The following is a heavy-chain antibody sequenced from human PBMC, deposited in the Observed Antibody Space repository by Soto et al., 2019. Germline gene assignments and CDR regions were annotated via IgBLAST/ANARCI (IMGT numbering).Heavy chain of an antibody. CDR1: GGSFSGYY. CDR3: ARGGGYCSGGSCYLNYYYYYMDV. J-gene: IGHJ6*03. CDR2: INHSGST. Sequence: QVQLQQWGAGLLKPSETLSLTCAVYGGSFSGYYWSWIRQPPGKGLEWIGEINHSGSTNYNPSLKSRVTISVDTSKNQFSLKLSYVTAADTAVYYCARGGGYCSGGSCYLNYYYYYMDVWGKGTTVTVSS. V-gene: IGHV4-34*01. D-gene: IGHD2-15*01.